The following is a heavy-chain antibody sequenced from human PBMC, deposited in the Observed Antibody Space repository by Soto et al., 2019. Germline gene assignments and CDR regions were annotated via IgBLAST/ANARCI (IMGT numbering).Heavy chain of an antibody. J-gene: IGHJ6*04. D-gene: IGHD2-2*01. Sequence: QPPGKGLEWIGYIYYSGSTYYNPSLKSRVTISVDTSKNQFSLKLSSVTAADTAVYYCAKDCGVVVPVPNCYYVMEVRGKGTTVPGSP. CDR3: AKDCGVVVPVPNCYYVMEV. V-gene: IGHV4-30-4*01. CDR2: IYYSGST.